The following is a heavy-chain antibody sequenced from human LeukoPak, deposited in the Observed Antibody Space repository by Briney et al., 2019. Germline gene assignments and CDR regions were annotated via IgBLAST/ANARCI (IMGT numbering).Heavy chain of an antibody. CDR1: GFTFSRYA. D-gene: IGHD3-16*02. Sequence: GGSLRLSCAASGFTFSRYAMSWVRQAPGKGLEWVSAISGSGGSTYYADSVKGRFTISRDNSKNTLYLQMNSLRAEDTAVYYCAKDRGVWGSYRYYFDYWGQGTLVTVSS. J-gene: IGHJ4*02. V-gene: IGHV3-23*01. CDR2: ISGSGGST. CDR3: AKDRGVWGSYRYYFDY.